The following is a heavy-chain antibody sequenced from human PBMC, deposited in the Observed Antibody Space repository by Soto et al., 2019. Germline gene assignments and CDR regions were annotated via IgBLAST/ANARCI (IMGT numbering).Heavy chain of an antibody. CDR2: IYYSGST. CDR1: GGSISSGGYY. D-gene: IGHD3-22*01. J-gene: IGHJ1*01. V-gene: IGHV4-31*03. CDR3: ASDDSSGYYYPEGGYFQH. Sequence: QVQLQESGPGLVKPSQTLSLTCTVSGGSISSGGYYWSWIRQHPGKGLEWIGYIYYSGSTYYNPSLKSRVTISVDTSKNQFSLKLSSVTAADTAVYYCASDDSSGYYYPEGGYFQHWGQGTLVTVSS.